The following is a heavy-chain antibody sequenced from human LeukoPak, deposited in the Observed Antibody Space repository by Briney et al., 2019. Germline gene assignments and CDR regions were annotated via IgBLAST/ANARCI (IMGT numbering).Heavy chain of an antibody. CDR1: GFTLSSYA. CDR3: ARQNTPHGNFDY. V-gene: IGHV3-13*01. Sequence: GGSLRLSCAASGFTLSSYAMHWVRHPAGKGLEWVSAIGTAGDTFYPGSVKGRFTISRENAKKSLFLQMNSLRAEDTAEYYCARQNTPHGNFDYWGQGTLVTVSS. D-gene: IGHD1-26*01. CDR2: IGTAGDT. J-gene: IGHJ4*02.